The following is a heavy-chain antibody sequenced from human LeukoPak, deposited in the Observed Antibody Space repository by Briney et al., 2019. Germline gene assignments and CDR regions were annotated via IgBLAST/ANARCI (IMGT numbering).Heavy chain of an antibody. V-gene: IGHV3-74*01. CDR2: TNTDGRST. Sequence: GGSLRLSCAASGFSFSDYWLHWVRQAPGKGLVWVSRTNTDGRSTTYADSVKGRFTISRDNAKNTLYLQMNSLRAEDTALYYCARGLGYSSGWYYAFDIWAQGTVVTVSS. CDR1: GFSFSDYW. J-gene: IGHJ3*02. CDR3: ARGLGYSSGWYYAFDI. D-gene: IGHD6-19*01.